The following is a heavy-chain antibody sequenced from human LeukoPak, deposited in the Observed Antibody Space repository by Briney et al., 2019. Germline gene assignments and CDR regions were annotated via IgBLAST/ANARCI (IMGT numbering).Heavy chain of an antibody. V-gene: IGHV3-23*01. CDR3: AKPGYSYGPNAFDI. CDR1: GGSISSAGHY. D-gene: IGHD5-18*01. Sequence: ETLSLTCTVSGGSISSAGHYWSWVRQAPGKGLEWVSAISGSGGSAYYADSVKGRFTISRDNSKNTLYLQMNSLRAEDTAVYYCAKPGYSYGPNAFDIWGQGTMVTVSS. CDR2: ISGSGGSA. J-gene: IGHJ3*02.